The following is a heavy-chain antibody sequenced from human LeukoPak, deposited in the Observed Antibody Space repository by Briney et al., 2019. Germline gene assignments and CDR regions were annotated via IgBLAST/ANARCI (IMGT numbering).Heavy chain of an antibody. Sequence: GASLRLSCAASGFTFSSYSMNWVRQAPGKGLEWVSSISSGSSYIYYADTMKGRSTNSRDNAKNYLYLQMNSLRAEDTAVYYCARDRMRGVAGMSYFDYWGQGTLITVSS. D-gene: IGHD6-19*01. CDR3: ARDRMRGVAGMSYFDY. V-gene: IGHV3-21*01. CDR1: GFTFSSYS. J-gene: IGHJ4*02. CDR2: ISSGSSYI.